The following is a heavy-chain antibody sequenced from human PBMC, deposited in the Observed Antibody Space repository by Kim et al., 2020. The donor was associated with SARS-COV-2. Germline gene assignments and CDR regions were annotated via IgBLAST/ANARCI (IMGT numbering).Heavy chain of an antibody. J-gene: IGHJ3*02. CDR3: ARDHARNDAFDI. CDR2: ISSSGSTI. CDR1: GFTFSDYY. V-gene: IGHV3-11*04. D-gene: IGHD1-1*01. Sequence: GGSLRLSCAASGFTFSDYYMSWIRQAPGKGLEWVSYISSSGSTIYYADSVKGRFTISRDNAKNSLYLQMNSLSAEDTAVYYCARDHARNDAFDIWCQGTMVTVS.